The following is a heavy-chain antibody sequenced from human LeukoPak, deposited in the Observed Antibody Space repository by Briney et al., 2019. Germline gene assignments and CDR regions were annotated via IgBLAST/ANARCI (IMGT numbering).Heavy chain of an antibody. Sequence: ASVKVSCKASGFTFTDYYLHWVRQAPGQGLEWMGRIILNNGATNYAQKFRGRVTLTRDTSISTAYMELSRQTSDDTAVYYCATDGGKHNFDYWGQGTLVTVSS. CDR3: ATDGGKHNFDY. CDR1: GFTFTDYY. CDR2: IILNNGAT. D-gene: IGHD1-26*01. J-gene: IGHJ4*02. V-gene: IGHV1-2*06.